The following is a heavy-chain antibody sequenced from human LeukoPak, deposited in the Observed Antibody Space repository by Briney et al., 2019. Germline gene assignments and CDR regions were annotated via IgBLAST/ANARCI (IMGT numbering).Heavy chain of an antibody. CDR1: GGSISSYY. Sequence: SETLSLTCTVSGGSISSYYWSWIRQPPGKGLEWIGYIYYSGSTNYNPSLKSRVTISVDTSKNQFSLKLSSVTAADTAVYYCARGTAFFDYWGQGTLVTVSS. V-gene: IGHV4-59*01. J-gene: IGHJ4*02. CDR2: IYYSGST. CDR3: ARGTAFFDY.